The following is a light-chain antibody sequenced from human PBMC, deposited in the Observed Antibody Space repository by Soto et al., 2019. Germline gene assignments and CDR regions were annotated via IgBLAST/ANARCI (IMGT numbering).Light chain of an antibody. J-gene: IGKJ2*01. CDR3: MQALQTPYT. CDR2: LGS. CDR1: QSLLHSNGYNY. Sequence: DIVMTQSPLSLPVTPGEPASISCRSSQSLLHSNGYNYLDWYLQKPGQSPQLLIYLGSNRASGVPDRFRGSGSGTDFTLKISRVEAEDVGVYYCMQALQTPYTFGQWTKLEIK. V-gene: IGKV2-28*01.